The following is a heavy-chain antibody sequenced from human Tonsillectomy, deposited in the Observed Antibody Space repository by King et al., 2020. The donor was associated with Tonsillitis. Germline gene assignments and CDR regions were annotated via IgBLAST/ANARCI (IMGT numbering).Heavy chain of an antibody. V-gene: IGHV3-66*01. J-gene: IGHJ5*02. CDR3: ARGPDYYDSSGYPPWFDP. CDR2: IYSGGST. Sequence: VQLVESGGSLVQPGGSLRLSCAASGFTVSSNYMSWVRQAPGKGLEWVSVIYSGGSTYYADSVKGRFTISRDNSKNTLYLQMNSLRAEDTAVYYCARGPDYYDSSGYPPWFDPWGQGTLVTVSS. CDR1: GFTVSSNY. D-gene: IGHD3-22*01.